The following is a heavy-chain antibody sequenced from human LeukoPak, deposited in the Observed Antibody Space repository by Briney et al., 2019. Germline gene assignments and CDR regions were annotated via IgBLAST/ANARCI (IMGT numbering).Heavy chain of an antibody. CDR3: ARDRIAVASDPFDY. CDR1: GFTFSSYW. Sequence: GGTLRLSCAASGFTFSSYWMTWVRQAPGQGLEWVANIKKDGSIKAYVDSVQGRFTISRDNAKNSVYLQMNSLTTEDTAIYYCARDRIAVASDPFDYWGQGTLVTVSS. D-gene: IGHD6-19*01. CDR2: IKKDGSIK. J-gene: IGHJ4*02. V-gene: IGHV3-7*01.